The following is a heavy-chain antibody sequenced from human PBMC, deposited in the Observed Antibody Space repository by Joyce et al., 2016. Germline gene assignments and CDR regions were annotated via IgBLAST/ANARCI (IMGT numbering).Heavy chain of an antibody. J-gene: IGHJ6*02. CDR2: IIPVLNMT. CDR1: GGSFSKYT. D-gene: IGHD5-24*01. Sequence: QVHLVQSGAEVKKSGSSVKVSCKASGGSFSKYTVSWVRQAPGQGLAWMGRIIPVLNMTNYAQEFQGRVTSTADKSTTTAYMQLTGLRSDDTAVYFCAGTFNYPHHDGMDVWGQGTAVTVSS. V-gene: IGHV1-69*02. CDR3: AGTFNYPHHDGMDV.